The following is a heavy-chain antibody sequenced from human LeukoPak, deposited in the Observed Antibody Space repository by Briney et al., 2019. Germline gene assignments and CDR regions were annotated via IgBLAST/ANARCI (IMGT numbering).Heavy chain of an antibody. V-gene: IGHV2-5*01. CDR3: AHRLLDYDILTGWKWEVNWFDP. Sequence: SGPTLVKPTQTLTLTCTFSGFSLSTSGVGVGWIRQPPGKALEWLALIYWNDDKRYSPSLKSRLTITKDTSKNQVVLTMTNMDPVDTATYYCAHRLLDYDILTGWKWEVNWFDPWGQGTLVTVSS. CDR1: GFSLSTSGVG. D-gene: IGHD3-9*01. J-gene: IGHJ5*02. CDR2: IYWNDDK.